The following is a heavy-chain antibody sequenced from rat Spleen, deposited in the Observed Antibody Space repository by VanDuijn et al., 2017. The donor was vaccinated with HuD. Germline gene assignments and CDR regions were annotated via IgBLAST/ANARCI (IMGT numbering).Heavy chain of an antibody. Sequence: QVQLKESGPGLVQPSQTLSLTCTVAGFSLTNHNVHWVRQPPGKGLEWMGRIQSGGNTEYNSALKSRLSISRDTSKSQLFLKMNSLQTEDTAMYFCARPDYWGHGVMVTVSS. V-gene: IGHV2-27*01. CDR2: IQSGGNT. CDR1: GFSLTNHN. J-gene: IGHJ2*01. CDR3: ARPDY.